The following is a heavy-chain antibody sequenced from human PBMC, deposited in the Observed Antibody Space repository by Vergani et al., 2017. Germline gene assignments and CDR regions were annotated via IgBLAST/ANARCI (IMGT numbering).Heavy chain of an antibody. J-gene: IGHJ3*02. D-gene: IGHD4-17*01. CDR1: GGSISSGGYY. CDR3: AKLAMTTVIEAPAAAFDI. Sequence: QVQLQESGPGLVKPSQTLSLTCTVSGGSISSGGYYWSWIRQHPGKGLEWIGYIYYSGSTNYNPSLKSRVTISVDTSKNQFSLKLSSVTAADTAVYYCAKLAMTTVIEAPAAAFDIWGQGTMVTVSS. CDR2: IYYSGST. V-gene: IGHV4-61*08.